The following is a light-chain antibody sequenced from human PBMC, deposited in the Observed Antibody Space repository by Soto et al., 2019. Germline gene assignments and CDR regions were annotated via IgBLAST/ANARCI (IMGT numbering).Light chain of an antibody. V-gene: IGKV3-20*01. CDR2: DAS. J-gene: IGKJ1*01. CDR3: QYYGSSPWT. Sequence: EIVLTQSPATLSLSPGERATLSCRASQSVSSYLAWYQQKPGQAPRLLIYDASNRATGIPARFSGSGSGTDFTLTISRLEPEDFAVFYCQYYGSSPWTFGQGTKVDI. CDR1: QSVSSY.